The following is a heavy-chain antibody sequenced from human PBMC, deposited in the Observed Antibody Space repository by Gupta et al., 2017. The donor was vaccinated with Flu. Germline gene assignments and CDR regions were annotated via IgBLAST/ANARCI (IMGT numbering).Heavy chain of an antibody. CDR3: VTRPWDLIIGG. D-gene: IGHD1-26*01. CDR1: GFTFSRYD. J-gene: IGHJ4*02. CDR2: INWGDSRT. V-gene: IGHV3-23*01. Sequence: EVQLSESGGALVQPGGSLRLSCAASGFTFSRYDMNWVRQAPGKGLEWVSGINWGDSRTFYADSVKGRFTISRDNSKNTLYLKMNSLRVEDTAIYYCVTRPWDLIIGGWGQGTLVTVSS.